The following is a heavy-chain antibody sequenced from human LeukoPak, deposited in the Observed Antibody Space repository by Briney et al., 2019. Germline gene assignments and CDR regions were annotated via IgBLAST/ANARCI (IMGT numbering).Heavy chain of an antibody. CDR2: IHYSGST. Sequence: SETLSHTCTVSGGSISTYYWSWIRQTPGKGLEWIGYIHYSGSTNYNPSLNSRVTISVDTSKNQFSLKVNSVTAADTAVYYCARGTHSSSPIPLDYWGQGTLVTVSS. CDR3: ARGTHSSSPIPLDY. J-gene: IGHJ4*02. CDR1: GGSISTYY. V-gene: IGHV4-59*01. D-gene: IGHD6-6*01.